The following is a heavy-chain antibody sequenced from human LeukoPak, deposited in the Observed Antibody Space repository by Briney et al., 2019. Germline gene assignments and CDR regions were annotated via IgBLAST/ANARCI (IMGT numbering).Heavy chain of an antibody. Sequence: GGSLRLSCAASGFTFSSYALHWVRQAPGKGLEWVAVISYDGSNKYYADSVKGRFTISRDNSKNTLYLQMNSLRAEDTAVYYCAKDVVVTPWYFDYWGQGTLVTVSS. D-gene: IGHD2-15*01. V-gene: IGHV3-30-3*01. CDR2: ISYDGSNK. J-gene: IGHJ4*02. CDR1: GFTFSSYA. CDR3: AKDVVVTPWYFDY.